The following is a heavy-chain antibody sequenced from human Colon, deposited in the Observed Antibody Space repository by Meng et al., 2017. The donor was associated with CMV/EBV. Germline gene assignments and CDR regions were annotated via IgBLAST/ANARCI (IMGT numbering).Heavy chain of an antibody. CDR3: VADVPGSGIYRSQFDY. D-gene: IGHD3-10*01. V-gene: IGHV3-15*01. CDR2: TRSEGSGVTT. CDR1: GFTFRSAW. Sequence: GGSLRLSCAASGFTFRSAWMSWVRQAPGKGLEWVGRTRSEGSGVTTEYVTPVKGRFTISRDDPKNTVFLQMDSLKSEDTAVYYCVADVPGSGIYRSQFDYWGQGTLVTVSS. J-gene: IGHJ4*02.